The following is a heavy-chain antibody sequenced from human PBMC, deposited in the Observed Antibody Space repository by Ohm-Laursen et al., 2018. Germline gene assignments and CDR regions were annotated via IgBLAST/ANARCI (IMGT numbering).Heavy chain of an antibody. CDR3: AKAVTGRLDAFDI. CDR2: TSGSGGSK. CDR1: GFTFSSYV. Sequence: GSLRLSCTASGFTFSSYVMNWVRQAPGKGLEWVSGTSGSGGSKNYADSVKGRFTISRDNSKNTVYLQMNSLRAEDTAVYYCAKAVTGRLDAFDIWGQGTMVTVSS. V-gene: IGHV3-23*01. J-gene: IGHJ3*02. D-gene: IGHD6-19*01.